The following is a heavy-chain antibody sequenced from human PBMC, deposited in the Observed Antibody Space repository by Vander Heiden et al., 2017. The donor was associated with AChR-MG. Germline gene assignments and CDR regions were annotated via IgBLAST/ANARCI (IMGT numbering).Heavy chain of an antibody. V-gene: IGHV3-21*01. Sequence: EVQLVESGGGLVKPGGSLILPCAASGFPFRGYSMNWVRQAPGKGLEWVSSISSSSSYIYYADSVKGRFTISRDNAKNSLYLQMNSLRAEDTAVYYCARDQMSGDYGGGFDYWGQGTLVTVSS. CDR1: GFPFRGYS. J-gene: IGHJ4*02. D-gene: IGHD4-17*01. CDR2: ISSSSSYI. CDR3: ARDQMSGDYGGGFDY.